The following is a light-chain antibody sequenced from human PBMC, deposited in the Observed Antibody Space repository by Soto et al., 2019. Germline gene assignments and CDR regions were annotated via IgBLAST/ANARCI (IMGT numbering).Light chain of an antibody. V-gene: IGKV3-20*01. J-gene: IGKJ4*01. CDR1: QSVSSSY. CDR2: GAS. Sequence: EIVLTQSPGTLSLSPGERATLSCRASQSVSSSYLAWYQQKPGQAPRLLIYGASSRATGIPERFSGSGSGTDFTLTSSRLETEDFAVYYCKQYGSSPLTFGGGTKVEIK. CDR3: KQYGSSPLT.